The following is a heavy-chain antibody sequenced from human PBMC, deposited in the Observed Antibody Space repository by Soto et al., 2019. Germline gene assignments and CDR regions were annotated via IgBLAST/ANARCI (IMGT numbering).Heavy chain of an antibody. Sequence: QVQLVQSGAEVKKPGASVKVSCKASGYTFTSYYMHWVRQAPGQGLEWMGIINPSGGSTSYAQKFQGRVTMTRDTSTSTVYMELSSLRSEDTAVYYCARDFASADPFMVRGVEIGGYWGQGTLVTVSS. D-gene: IGHD3-10*01. CDR3: ARDFASADPFMVRGVEIGGY. J-gene: IGHJ4*02. CDR1: GYTFTSYY. V-gene: IGHV1-46*01. CDR2: INPSGGST.